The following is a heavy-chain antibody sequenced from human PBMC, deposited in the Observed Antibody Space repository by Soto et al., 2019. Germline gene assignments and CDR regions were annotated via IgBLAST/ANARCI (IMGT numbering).Heavy chain of an antibody. CDR2: IYYSGST. J-gene: IGHJ4*02. CDR3: ARPLSGGDFGY. Sequence: SETLSLTCTVSGGSVSSGSYYWSWIRQPPGKGLEWIGYIYYSGSTNYNPSLKSRVTISVDTSKNQFSLKLSSVTAADTAVYYCARPLSGGDFGYWGQGTLVTVSS. V-gene: IGHV4-61*01. CDR1: GGSVSSGSYY. D-gene: IGHD3-10*01.